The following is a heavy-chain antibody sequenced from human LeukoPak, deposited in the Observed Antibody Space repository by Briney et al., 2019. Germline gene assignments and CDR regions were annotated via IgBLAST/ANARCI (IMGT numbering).Heavy chain of an antibody. V-gene: IGHV4-59*01. CDR2: IYYSGST. Sequence: SETLSLTCTVSGGSISSYYWSWIRQPPGKGLEWIGYIYYSGSTNYNPSLKSRVTISVDTSKNQFSLKLSSVTAADTAVYYCARGRYYDFWSGYYTTGVYFDYWGQGTLVTVSS. CDR1: GGSISSYY. D-gene: IGHD3-3*01. CDR3: ARGRYYDFWSGYYTTGVYFDY. J-gene: IGHJ4*02.